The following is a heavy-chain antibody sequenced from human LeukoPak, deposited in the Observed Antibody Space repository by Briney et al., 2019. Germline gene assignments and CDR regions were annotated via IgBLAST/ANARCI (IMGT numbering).Heavy chain of an antibody. J-gene: IGHJ5*02. CDR3: ARDPTYYYDSSGYYP. CDR1: GFTVSSNY. D-gene: IGHD3-22*01. Sequence: GGSPRLSCAASGFTVSSNYMSWVRQAPGKGLEWVSVIYSGGSTYYADSVKGRFTISRDNSKNTLYLQMNSLRAEDTAVYYCARDPTYYYDSSGYYPWGQGTLVTVSS. V-gene: IGHV3-53*01. CDR2: IYSGGST.